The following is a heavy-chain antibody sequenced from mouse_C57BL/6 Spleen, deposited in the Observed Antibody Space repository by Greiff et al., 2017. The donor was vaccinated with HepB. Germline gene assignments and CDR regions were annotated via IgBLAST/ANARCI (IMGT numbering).Heavy chain of an antibody. CDR2: ISSGSSTI. D-gene: IGHD2-2*01. V-gene: IGHV5-17*01. CDR1: GFTFSDYG. J-gene: IGHJ3*01. Sequence: EVKLVESGGGLVKPGGSLKLSCAASGFTFSDYGMHWVRQAPEKGLEWVAYISSGSSTIYYADTVKGRFTISRDNAKNTLFLQMTSLRSEDTAMYYCARQGLYGSAWFAYWGQGTLVTVSA. CDR3: ARQGLYGSAWFAY.